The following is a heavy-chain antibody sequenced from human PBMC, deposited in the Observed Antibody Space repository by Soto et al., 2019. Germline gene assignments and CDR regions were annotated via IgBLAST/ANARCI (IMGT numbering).Heavy chain of an antibody. CDR3: ARGYDFGVKDY. D-gene: IGHD3-3*01. CDR2: IYYSGST. J-gene: IGHJ4*02. V-gene: IGHV4-59*08. CDR1: GGSISSYY. Sequence: QVQLQESGPGLGKPSETLSLTCTVSGGSISSYYWSWIRQPPGKGLEWIGYIYYSGSTNYTPSLKSRVAIAVDTSKNHFPLKLSFGTAADTAVYYWARGYDFGVKDYWGQGTLVPVSS.